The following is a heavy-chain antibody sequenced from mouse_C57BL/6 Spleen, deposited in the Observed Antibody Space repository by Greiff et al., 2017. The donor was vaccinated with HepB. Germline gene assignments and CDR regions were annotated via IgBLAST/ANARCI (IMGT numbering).Heavy chain of an antibody. CDR3: ARHEEITTPNWYFDV. D-gene: IGHD1-1*01. CDR1: GYTFTEYT. J-gene: IGHJ1*03. CDR2: FYPGSGSI. Sequence: VKLVESGAELVKPGASVKLSCKASGYTFTEYTVHWVKQRSGQGLEWIGWFYPGSGSIKYNEKFKDKATLTADKSSSTVYMELSRLTSEDSAVYFCARHEEITTPNWYFDVWGTGTTVTVSS. V-gene: IGHV1-62-2*01.